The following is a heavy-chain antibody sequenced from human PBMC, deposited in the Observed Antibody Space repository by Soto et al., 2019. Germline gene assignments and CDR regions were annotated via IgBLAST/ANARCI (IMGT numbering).Heavy chain of an antibody. D-gene: IGHD6-19*01. J-gene: IGHJ6*02. CDR1: GDSSSRFY. CDR2: IYTSGST. Sequence: QVQLQESGPGLVKPSETLSLNCTVSGDSSSRFYWSWVRQSAGKGLEWIGRIYTSGSTTYNPSLQSRVPMSLDTSKKILSLKMTSVTAADTAVYYCARDTVAGAMDVWGQGTTVTVSS. V-gene: IGHV4-4*07. CDR3: ARDTVAGAMDV.